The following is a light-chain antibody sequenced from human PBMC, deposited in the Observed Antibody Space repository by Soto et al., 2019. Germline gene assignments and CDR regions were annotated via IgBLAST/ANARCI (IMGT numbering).Light chain of an antibody. Sequence: DIQMTQSPSSVSASVGDRVTITCRASQGVSTWLAWYQQKPGKAPNLLIYTASSLQSGVPSRFSGSGSGTEFILTISSLQPEDFATYYCQQTTTSPLTFGGGTKVEI. CDR2: TAS. CDR1: QGVSTW. V-gene: IGKV1D-12*01. CDR3: QQTTTSPLT. J-gene: IGKJ4*01.